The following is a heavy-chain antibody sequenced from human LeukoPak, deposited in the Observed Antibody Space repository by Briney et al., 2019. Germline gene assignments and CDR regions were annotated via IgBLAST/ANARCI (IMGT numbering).Heavy chain of an antibody. CDR1: GFTFSSDS. CDR3: ARGPSPAEPPY. Sequence: PGGSLRLSCAASGFTFSSDSMNWVRQAPGKGLEWVSVIYSGGSTYYADSVKGRFTISRDNSKNTLYLQMNSLRAEDTAVYYCARGPSPAEPPYWGQGTLVTVSS. CDR2: IYSGGST. D-gene: IGHD2-2*01. J-gene: IGHJ4*02. V-gene: IGHV3-66*02.